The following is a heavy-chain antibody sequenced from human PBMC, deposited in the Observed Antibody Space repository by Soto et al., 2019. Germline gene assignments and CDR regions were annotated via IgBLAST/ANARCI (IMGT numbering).Heavy chain of an antibody. CDR1: GGLFSSYA. Sequence: QEQLVQSGAEVKKSGSSVKVSCKDTGGLFSSYAVSWVRQAPGQGLEWMGGIIPVFGTAYYAQKFQGRVTITADESTNTAYMELSSLRSEDTAMYYCARGGSGNVWFNEYWGQGTLVAVSP. J-gene: IGHJ4*02. CDR2: IIPVFGTA. V-gene: IGHV1-69*01. CDR3: ARGGSGNVWFNEY. D-gene: IGHD2-15*01.